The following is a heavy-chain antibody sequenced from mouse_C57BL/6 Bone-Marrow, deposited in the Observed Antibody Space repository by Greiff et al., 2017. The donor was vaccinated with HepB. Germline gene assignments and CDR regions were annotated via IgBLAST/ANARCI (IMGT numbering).Heavy chain of an antibody. CDR1: GYTFTSYW. Sequence: VKLVESGAELVKPGASVKMSCKASGYTFTSYWITWVKQRPGQGLEWIGDIYPGSGSTNYNEKFKSKATLTVDTSSSTAYMQLSSLTSEDSAVYYCAGLYYDYASFAYWGQGTLVTVSA. CDR2: IYPGSGST. J-gene: IGHJ3*01. CDR3: AGLYYDYASFAY. V-gene: IGHV1-55*01. D-gene: IGHD2-4*01.